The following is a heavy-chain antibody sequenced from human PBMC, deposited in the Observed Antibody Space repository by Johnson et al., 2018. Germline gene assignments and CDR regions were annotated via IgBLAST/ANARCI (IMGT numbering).Heavy chain of an antibody. D-gene: IGHD4-17*01. CDR2: VSYHGSNE. CDR1: GFSFSSYG. Sequence: QVQLVESGGGVVQPGRSLRLSCAASGFSFSSYGMHWLRQAPGKGLEWVAFVSYHGSNEYYADSVKGRFTISRDNSRDTLYLQMNSLRLEDTALYYCAQGSTTPPVPDYWGQGALVTVSS. J-gene: IGHJ4*02. CDR3: AQGSTTPPVPDY. V-gene: IGHV3-30*18.